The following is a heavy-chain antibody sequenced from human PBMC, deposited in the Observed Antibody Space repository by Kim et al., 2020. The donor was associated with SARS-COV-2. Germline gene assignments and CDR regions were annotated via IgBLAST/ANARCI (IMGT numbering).Heavy chain of an antibody. V-gene: IGHV3-30-3*01. J-gene: IGHJ5*02. CDR1: GFTFSSYA. CDR2: ISYDGSNK. D-gene: IGHD5-18*01. Sequence: GGSLRLSCAASGFTFSSYAMHWVRQAPGKGLEWVAVISYDGSNKYYADSVKGRFTISRDNSKNTLYLQMNSLRAEDTAVYYCARGNTAMSGAFDPWGQGTLVTVSS. CDR3: ARGNTAMSGAFDP.